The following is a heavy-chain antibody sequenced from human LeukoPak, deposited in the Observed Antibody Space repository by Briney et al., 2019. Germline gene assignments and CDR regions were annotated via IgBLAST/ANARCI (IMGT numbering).Heavy chain of an antibody. V-gene: IGHV3-9*01. J-gene: IGHJ6*03. D-gene: IGHD1-14*01. Sequence: GGSLRLSCAASGFTFDDYAMHWVRQAPGKGLEWVSGISWNSGSIGYADSVKGRFTISRDNAKNSLYLQMNSLRAEDTAVYYCAREYTYYYYMDVWGKGTTVTVSS. CDR1: GFTFDDYA. CDR2: ISWNSGSI. CDR3: AREYTYYYYMDV.